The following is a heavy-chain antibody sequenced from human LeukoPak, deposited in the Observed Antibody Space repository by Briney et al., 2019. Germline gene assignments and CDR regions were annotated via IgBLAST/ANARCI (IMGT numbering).Heavy chain of an antibody. CDR1: GFTFSNAW. CDR2: IKSKTDGGTT. D-gene: IGHD4-17*01. Sequence: GGSLRLSCAASGFTFSNAWMSWVRQAPGKGLEWVGRIKSKTDGGTTDYAAPVKGRFTISRDDSKNTLYLQMNSLKTERTAVYYCPTESTVTTQNLDYWGQGTLVTVSS. V-gene: IGHV3-15*01. J-gene: IGHJ4*02. CDR3: PTESTVTTQNLDY.